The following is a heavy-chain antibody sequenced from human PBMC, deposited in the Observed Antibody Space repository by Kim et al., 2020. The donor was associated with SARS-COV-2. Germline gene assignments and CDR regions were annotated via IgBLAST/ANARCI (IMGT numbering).Heavy chain of an antibody. CDR2: TYSDGNNR. CDR1: GFIFSNYG. Sequence: GGSLRLSCAASGFIFSNYGMRWVRQAPGKGLEWLAVTYSDGNNRYYADSVKGRFTVSRDNSMNTLYLQMDSLRAEDTAVYYCARGEDRGPEVWGQGTKVTVSS. V-gene: IGHV3-33*01. D-gene: IGHD2-21*01. CDR3: ARGEDRGPEV. J-gene: IGHJ3*01.